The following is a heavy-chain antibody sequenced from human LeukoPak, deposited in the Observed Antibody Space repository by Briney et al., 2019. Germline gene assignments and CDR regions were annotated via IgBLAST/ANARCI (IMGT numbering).Heavy chain of an antibody. D-gene: IGHD5-12*01. CDR2: INPNSGGT. J-gene: IGHJ3*02. CDR1: GYTFTVYY. Sequence: AASVTVSFTASGYTFTVYYMHWVRQAPGQGLEWMGWINPNSGGTNYAQKFQGRVTMTRDTSISTAYMELSRLRSDDTAVYYCARGATIAAFDIWGQGTMVTVSS. CDR3: ARGATIAAFDI. V-gene: IGHV1-2*02.